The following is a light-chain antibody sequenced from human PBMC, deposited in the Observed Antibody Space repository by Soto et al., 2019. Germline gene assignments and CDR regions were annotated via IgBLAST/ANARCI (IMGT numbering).Light chain of an antibody. V-gene: IGLV1-40*01. CDR2: GNS. CDR1: SSNIGAGYD. J-gene: IGLJ2*01. Sequence: QPVLTQPPSVSGAPGQRVTISCTGSSSNIGAGYDVHWYQQLPGTAPKLLIYGNSNRPSGVPDRFSGSKSGTSASLAITGLQAEDEADYYGQSYDSSLSVSGVFGGGTKVTVL. CDR3: QSYDSSLSVSGV.